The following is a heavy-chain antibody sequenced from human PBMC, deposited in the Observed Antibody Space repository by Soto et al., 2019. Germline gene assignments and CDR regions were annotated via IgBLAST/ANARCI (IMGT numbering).Heavy chain of an antibody. CDR3: ARVRNYGAYYRDFCFDF. J-gene: IGHJ4*02. CDR1: GYSISSGSF. V-gene: IGHV4-38-2*01. Sequence: PSETLSLTCAVSGYSISSGSFCCWIRQPPGRVLGGFASSYHSGSTYYTPSLKSRVTISVDTSKNQFSLQLSTVTAEDTAVYYCARVRNYGAYYRDFCFDFWGQGTLVTVSS. CDR2: SYHSGST. D-gene: IGHD4-17*01.